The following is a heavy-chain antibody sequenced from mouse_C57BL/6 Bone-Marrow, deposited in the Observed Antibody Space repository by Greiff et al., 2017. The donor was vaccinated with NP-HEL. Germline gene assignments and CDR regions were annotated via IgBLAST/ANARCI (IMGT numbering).Heavy chain of an antibody. V-gene: IGHV1-55*01. Sequence: VQLQQSGAELVKPGASVKMSCKASGYTFTSYWITWVKQRPGQGLEWIGDIYPGSVSTNYNEKFKSKATLTVDTSSSTAYMQLSSLTSEDSAVYYCARGHYYGSSYEGFAYWGQGTLVTVSA. J-gene: IGHJ3*01. CDR1: GYTFTSYW. CDR2: IYPGSVST. D-gene: IGHD1-1*01. CDR3: ARGHYYGSSYEGFAY.